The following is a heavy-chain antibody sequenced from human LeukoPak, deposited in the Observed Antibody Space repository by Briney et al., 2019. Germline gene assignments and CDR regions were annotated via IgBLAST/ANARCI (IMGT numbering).Heavy chain of an antibody. Sequence: GASVKVSCKASGYTFTSYGISWVRQAPGQGLEWMGWISAYNGNTNYAQKLQGRVTMTTDTSTSTAYMELRSLRSDDTAVYYCARVHEMYYDSSGYYSSDNWFDPWGQGTLVTVSS. J-gene: IGHJ5*02. D-gene: IGHD3-22*01. CDR3: ARVHEMYYDSSGYYSSDNWFDP. CDR2: ISAYNGNT. V-gene: IGHV1-18*01. CDR1: GYTFTSYG.